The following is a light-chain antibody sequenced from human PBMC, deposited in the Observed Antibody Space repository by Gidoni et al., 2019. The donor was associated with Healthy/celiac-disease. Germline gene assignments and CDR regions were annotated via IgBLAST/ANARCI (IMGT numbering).Light chain of an antibody. CDR1: QSVSSSY. V-gene: IGKV3-20*01. CDR2: GAS. Sequence: EIVLTQSPGTLSLSPGERAILSCRASQSVSSSYLAWYQQKPGLAPRLLLYGASSRATGIPDRFSGSGSGTDFTLTISRLEPEDFVVYYCQQYGNSPWTFGQGTKVEVK. J-gene: IGKJ1*01. CDR3: QQYGNSPWT.